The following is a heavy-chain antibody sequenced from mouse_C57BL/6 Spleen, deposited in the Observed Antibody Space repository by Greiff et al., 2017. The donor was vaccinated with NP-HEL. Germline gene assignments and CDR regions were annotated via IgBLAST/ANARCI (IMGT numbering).Heavy chain of an antibody. V-gene: IGHV5-17*01. J-gene: IGHJ3*01. CDR2: ISSGSSTI. CDR3: ASFHSY. CDR1: GFTFSDYG. Sequence: EVQRVESGGGLVKPGGSLKLSCAASGFTFSDYGMHWVRQAPEKGLEWVAYISSGSSTIYYADTVKGRFTISRDNAKNTLFLQMTSLRSEDTAMYYCASFHSYWGQGTLVTVSA.